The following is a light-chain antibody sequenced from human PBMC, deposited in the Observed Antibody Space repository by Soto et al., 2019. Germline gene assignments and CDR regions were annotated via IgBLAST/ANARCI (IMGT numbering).Light chain of an antibody. V-gene: IGKV1-39*01. CDR3: QQSYRTPIT. CDR2: AAS. J-gene: IGKJ5*01. Sequence: SQSASSLSASIGDRVTITCRASQSISSYLNWYQQKPGKAPKLLIYAASSLQSGVPSRFSGSGSGTDFTLTISSLQPEDFATYYCQQSYRTPITFAQGTRLAIK. CDR1: QSISSY.